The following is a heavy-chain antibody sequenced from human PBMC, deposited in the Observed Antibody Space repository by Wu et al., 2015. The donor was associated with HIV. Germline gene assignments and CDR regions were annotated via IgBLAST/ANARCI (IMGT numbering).Heavy chain of an antibody. D-gene: IGHD6-13*01. Sequence: QVQLVQSGAEVKKPGASVKVSCKASGYTFTSYGISWVRQAPGQGLEWMGWISAYNGNTNYAQKLQGRVTMTTDTSTSTAYMELRSLRSDDTAVYYCARDTRGSIAAAGRTSNWFDPWGQGTPVTVSS. J-gene: IGHJ5*02. CDR1: GYTFTSYG. CDR3: ARDTRGSIAAAGRTSNWFDP. V-gene: IGHV1-18*01. CDR2: ISAYNGNT.